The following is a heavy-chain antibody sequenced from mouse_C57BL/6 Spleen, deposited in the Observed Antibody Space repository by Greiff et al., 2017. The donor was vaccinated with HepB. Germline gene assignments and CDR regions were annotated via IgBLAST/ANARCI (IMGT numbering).Heavy chain of an antibody. V-gene: IGHV1-72*01. CDR1: GYTFTSYW. D-gene: IGHD2-12*01. J-gene: IGHJ4*01. Sequence: VQLQQSGAELVKPGASVKLSCKASGYTFTSYWMHWVKQRPGRGLEWIGRIDPNSGGTKYNEKFKSKATLTVDKPSSTAYMQLSSLTSEESAVYDCARPYDDGGNYYAMDYWGQGTSVTVSS. CDR2: IDPNSGGT. CDR3: ARPYDDGGNYYAMDY.